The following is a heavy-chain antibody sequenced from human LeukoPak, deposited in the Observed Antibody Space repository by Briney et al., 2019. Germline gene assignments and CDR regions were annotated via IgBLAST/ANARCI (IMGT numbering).Heavy chain of an antibody. D-gene: IGHD6-13*01. V-gene: IGHV4-39*07. Sequence: SETLSLTCTVSGDSISSSGNYWGWIRQPPGKGLEWIGSIYYSGSTYYNPSLKSRVTISVDTSKNKFSLKLSSVTAADTAVYYCARTGIAEAATDYWGQGTLVTVSS. CDR3: ARTGIAEAATDY. CDR1: GDSISSSGNY. CDR2: IYYSGST. J-gene: IGHJ4*02.